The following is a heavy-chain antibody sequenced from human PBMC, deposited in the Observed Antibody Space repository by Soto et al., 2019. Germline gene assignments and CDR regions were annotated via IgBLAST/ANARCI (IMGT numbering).Heavy chain of an antibody. CDR2: ISDTGGTT. J-gene: IGHJ4*02. CDR3: AKVYSSDWCFFYGY. Sequence: EVQLLESGGGLVQPGGSLRLSCAASGFTFSSFAMSWVRQAPGKGLEWVSTISDTGGTTYYADSVRGRFTISRDNSKNTLYLQMNSLRAEDTAVYYCAKVYSSDWCFFYGYWGQGTLVTVSS. D-gene: IGHD6-19*01. CDR1: GFTFSSFA. V-gene: IGHV3-23*01.